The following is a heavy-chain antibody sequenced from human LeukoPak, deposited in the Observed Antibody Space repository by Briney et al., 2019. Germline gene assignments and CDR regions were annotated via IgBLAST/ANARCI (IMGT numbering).Heavy chain of an antibody. J-gene: IGHJ4*02. Sequence: GGSLILSCAASGFTFSNYWMSWVRQAPGKGLEWVANIKQDGSEKYYVDSVKGRFTIYRDNAKNSLYLQMNSLRVEDTAVYYCARVQGSSGPGIFEYWGQGTLVPVSS. CDR2: IKQDGSEK. CDR1: GFTFSNYW. CDR3: ARVQGSSGPGIFEY. D-gene: IGHD6-19*01. V-gene: IGHV3-7*01.